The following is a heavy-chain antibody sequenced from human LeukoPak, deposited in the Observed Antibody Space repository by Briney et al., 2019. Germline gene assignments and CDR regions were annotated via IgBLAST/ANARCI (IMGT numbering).Heavy chain of an antibody. J-gene: IGHJ5*02. CDR2: IYYSGST. D-gene: IGHD1-26*01. V-gene: IGHV4-59*01. Sequence: SETLSLTCTVSGGSISTYYWSWIRQPPGRGLEWIGYIYYSGSTNYNPSLKSRVTISVDTSKNQFSLKLSSVTAADTAVYYCARGTLVGAIYNWFDPWGQGTLVTVSS. CDR1: GGSISTYY. CDR3: ARGTLVGAIYNWFDP.